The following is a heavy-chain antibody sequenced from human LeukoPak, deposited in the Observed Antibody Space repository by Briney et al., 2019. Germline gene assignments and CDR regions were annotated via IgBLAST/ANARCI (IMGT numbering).Heavy chain of an antibody. CDR3: ARRRYYYDSSGYSSLYAFDI. CDR2: IYPGDSDT. V-gene: IGHV5-51*01. Sequence: GESLKISFQGSGYSFTSYWSGWVRQMPGKGLEWMGIIYPGDSDTRYSPSFQGQVTISADKSISTAYLQWSSLKASDTAMYYCARRRYYYDSSGYSSLYAFDIWGQGTTVTVSS. D-gene: IGHD3-22*01. J-gene: IGHJ3*02. CDR1: GYSFTSYW.